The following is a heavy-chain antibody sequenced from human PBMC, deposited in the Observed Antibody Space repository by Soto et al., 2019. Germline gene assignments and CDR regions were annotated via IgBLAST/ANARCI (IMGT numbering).Heavy chain of an antibody. D-gene: IGHD3-22*01. CDR2: ISGSGAST. J-gene: IGHJ4*02. V-gene: IGHV3-23*01. CDR1: GFTFSSYA. CDR3: AKGTYYYDSSAYYGY. Sequence: EVQLLESGGGLVQPGGSLRLSCAASGFTFSSYAMSWVRQAPGKGLEWVSAISGSGASTYYADSVKGRFTISRDNSKNTLYLQMNSLRAEDTAVYYCAKGTYYYDSSAYYGYWGQGTLVTVSS.